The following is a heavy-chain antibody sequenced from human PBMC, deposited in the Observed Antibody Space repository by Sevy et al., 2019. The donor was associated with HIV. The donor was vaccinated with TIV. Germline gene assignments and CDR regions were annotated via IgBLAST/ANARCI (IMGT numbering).Heavy chain of an antibody. D-gene: IGHD3-3*01. Sequence: LSLTCAASGFTLSSYSMHWVRQAPGKGLEWVAVIRYDGSNKYYADSVKGRFTISRDNSKNTLYLQMNSLRAEDTAVYYCARDRLGITISAEWGGGMDVWGQGTTVTVSS. CDR2: IRYDGSNK. J-gene: IGHJ6*02. V-gene: IGHV3-33*01. CDR3: ARDRLGITISAEWGGGMDV. CDR1: GFTLSSYS.